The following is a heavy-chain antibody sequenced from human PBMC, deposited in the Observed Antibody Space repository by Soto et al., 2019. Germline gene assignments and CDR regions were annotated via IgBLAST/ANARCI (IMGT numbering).Heavy chain of an antibody. Sequence: QVQLQESGPGLVKPSETLSLTCTVSGGSISSYYWSCIRQPPGKGLEWIGYIYYSGSTNYNPSLKSRVTISVDTSKNQFSLKLSSVTAADTAVYYCARRGEDYILDYWGQGTLVTVSS. CDR3: ARRGEDYILDY. D-gene: IGHD3-10*01. CDR1: GGSISSYY. V-gene: IGHV4-59*08. J-gene: IGHJ4*02. CDR2: IYYSGST.